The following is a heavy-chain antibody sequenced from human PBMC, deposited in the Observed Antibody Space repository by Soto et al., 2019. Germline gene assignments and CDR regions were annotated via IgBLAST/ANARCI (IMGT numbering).Heavy chain of an antibody. J-gene: IGHJ6*03. Sequence: EVQLLESGGGLVQPGGSLRLSCAASGFTFSSYVMSWVRQAPGKGLEWVSAISGSGGSTYYADSVKGRFTISRDNSKNTLYLQMNSLRAEDTAVYYCAKGTNCSGGSCYDPIYYYYYYMDVWGKGTTVTVSS. CDR3: AKGTNCSGGSCYDPIYYYYYYMDV. CDR2: ISGSGGST. V-gene: IGHV3-23*01. CDR1: GFTFSSYV. D-gene: IGHD2-15*01.